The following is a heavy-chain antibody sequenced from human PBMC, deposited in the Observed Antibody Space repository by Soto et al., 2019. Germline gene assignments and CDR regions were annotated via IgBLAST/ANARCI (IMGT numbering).Heavy chain of an antibody. D-gene: IGHD6-13*01. CDR1: GYTLTSYD. CDR2: MNPNSGNT. V-gene: IGHV1-8*01. Sequence: QVQLVQSGAEVKKPGASVKVSCKASGYTLTSYDINWVRQATGQGLEWMGWMNPNSGNTGYAQKFQGRVTMNRNTSISTAYMELSSPRSEDTAVSYCARERSAACTGWFDPWGQGSLVIVSS. CDR3: ARERSAACTGWFDP. J-gene: IGHJ5*02.